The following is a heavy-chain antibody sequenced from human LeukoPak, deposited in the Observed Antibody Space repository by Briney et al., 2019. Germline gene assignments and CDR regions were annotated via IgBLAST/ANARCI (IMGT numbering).Heavy chain of an antibody. V-gene: IGHV3-7*03. CDR1: EFIFSDYW. CDR2: IKQGGREE. CDR3: ARDNGGWFDT. Sequence: GSLRLSCVASEFIFSDYWMSWVRQAPGKGLEWVANIKQGGREEKYVSSVKGRFAISRDDAKSTLYLQMDSLSGDDTAVYYCARDNGGWFDTWGQGTLVTVSS. D-gene: IGHD3-10*01. J-gene: IGHJ5*02.